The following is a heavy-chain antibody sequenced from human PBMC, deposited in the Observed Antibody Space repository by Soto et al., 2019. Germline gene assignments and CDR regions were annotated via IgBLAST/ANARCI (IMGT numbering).Heavy chain of an antibody. D-gene: IGHD7-27*01. J-gene: IGHJ2*01. CDR2: ISYDGSNK. Sequence: QVQLVESGGGVVQPGRSLRLSCAASGFTFSSYAMHWVRQAPGKGLEWVAVISYDGSNKYYADSVKGRFTISRDNSKNTLYLQMNSLRAEDTAVYYCARDRAGEAYWYFDLWGRGTLVTVSS. CDR1: GFTFSSYA. CDR3: ARDRAGEAYWYFDL. V-gene: IGHV3-30-3*01.